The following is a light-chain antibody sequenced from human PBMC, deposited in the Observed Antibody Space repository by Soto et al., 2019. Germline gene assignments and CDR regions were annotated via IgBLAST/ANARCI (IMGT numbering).Light chain of an antibody. J-gene: IGLJ1*01. Sequence: QSVLTQPASVSGSPGQSITISCTGTSSDVGGYNYVSWYQQHPGKAPKLMIYEVSNRPLGVSNRFSGSKPGNTASLTISGLQAEDEADYYCTSYTSSSTLDVFGTGTKVTVL. CDR2: EVS. CDR1: SSDVGGYNY. V-gene: IGLV2-14*01. CDR3: TSYTSSSTLDV.